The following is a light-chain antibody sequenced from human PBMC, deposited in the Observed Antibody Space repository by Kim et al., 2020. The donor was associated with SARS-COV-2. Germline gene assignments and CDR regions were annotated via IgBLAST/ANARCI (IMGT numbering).Light chain of an antibody. CDR3: SSLTTTDTWV. CDR1: SSDIGSYNS. J-gene: IGLJ3*02. CDR2: DVN. V-gene: IGLV2-14*03. Sequence: QSALSQPASVSGSPGQSITISCTGTSSDIGSYNSVSWYQQHPGKAPQILIYDVNKRPSGASNRFSGSKSGNTASLTISGLQADDAADYYYSSLTTTDTWVFGGGTQLTVL.